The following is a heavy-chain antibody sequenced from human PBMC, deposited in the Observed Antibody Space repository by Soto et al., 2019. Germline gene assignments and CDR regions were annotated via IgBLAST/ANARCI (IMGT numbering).Heavy chain of an antibody. CDR2: IYYTGST. CDR3: ARDKGGWPDY. CDR1: GGSLSTYY. D-gene: IGHD1-26*01. V-gene: IGHV4-59*13. J-gene: IGHJ4*02. Sequence: SETLSLTCTVSGGSLSTYYCSWIRQPPGKGLEWIGYIYYTGSTHYNPSLKSRVSISLDTSKNHFSLQLTSVTAADTAVYYCARDKGGWPDYWGQGTLVTVSS.